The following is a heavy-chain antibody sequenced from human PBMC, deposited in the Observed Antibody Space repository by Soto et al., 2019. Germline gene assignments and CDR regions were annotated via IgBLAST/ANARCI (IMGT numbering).Heavy chain of an antibody. V-gene: IGHV4-31*03. CDR2: IYYSGST. J-gene: IGHJ5*02. CDR1: VCSISSGCYY. CDR3: AREGAGYSYEGSNWFDP. D-gene: IGHD5-18*01. Sequence: PAETLSLTFTVSVCSISSGCYYWSWIRQHPGKGLEWIGYIYYSGSTYYNPSLKSRVTISVDTSQNQFSLKLSSVTAADTAVYYCAREGAGYSYEGSNWFDPWGQGTLVTVSS.